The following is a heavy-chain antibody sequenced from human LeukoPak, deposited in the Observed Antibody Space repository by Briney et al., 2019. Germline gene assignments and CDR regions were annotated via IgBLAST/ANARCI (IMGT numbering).Heavy chain of an antibody. V-gene: IGHV4-59*12. CDR2: IYYSGST. Sequence: SETLSLTCTVSGGSISSYYWSWIRQPPGKGLEWIGYIYYSGSTNYNPSLKSRVTISVDTSKNQSSLKLSSVTAADTAVYYCAREEDDSSGFDYWGQGTLVTVSS. CDR3: AREEDDSSGFDY. D-gene: IGHD3-22*01. J-gene: IGHJ4*02. CDR1: GGSISSYY.